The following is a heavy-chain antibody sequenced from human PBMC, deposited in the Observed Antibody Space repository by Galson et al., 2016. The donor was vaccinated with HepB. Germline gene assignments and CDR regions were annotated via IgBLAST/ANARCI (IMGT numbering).Heavy chain of an antibody. J-gene: IGHJ4*02. D-gene: IGHD3-10*01. V-gene: IGHV3-23*01. CDR1: GLTFGSYG. CDR3: VVDQGLGQSMVRGAPPA. Sequence: SLRLSCAASGLTFGSYGMSWVRQAPGKGLEWVSSISGRGGITYDADSVKGRFTISRDNSKNTLFLQMNSLRAEDTAVYYCVVDQGLGQSMVRGAPPAWGQGSLVAGAS. CDR2: ISGRGGIT.